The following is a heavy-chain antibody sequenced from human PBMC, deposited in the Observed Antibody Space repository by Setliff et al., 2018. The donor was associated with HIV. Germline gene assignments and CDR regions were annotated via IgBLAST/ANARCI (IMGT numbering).Heavy chain of an antibody. CDR2: INPSGGST. D-gene: IGHD3-3*01. Sequence: GASVKVSCKASGGPFSSYSITWVRQAPGQGLEWMGIINPSGGSTSYAQKFQGRVTMTRDTSTSTVYMELSSLRSEDTALYYCARVFYSRGSGYYKGLDYWGQGTLVTAPQ. CDR3: ARVFYSRGSGYYKGLDY. J-gene: IGHJ4*02. V-gene: IGHV1-46*01. CDR1: GGPFSSYS.